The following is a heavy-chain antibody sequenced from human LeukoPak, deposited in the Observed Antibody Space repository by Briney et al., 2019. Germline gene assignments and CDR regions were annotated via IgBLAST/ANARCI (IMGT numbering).Heavy chain of an antibody. Sequence: GGSLRLSCAASGFTFSRSAMTWVRQTPGKGLDWVSSISSSGNTYYADSVKGRFTISRDNSKNMLYLQMNSLRAEDTAVYYCVKGRISEDGLDFWGQGTLVTISS. D-gene: IGHD6-13*01. CDR3: VKGRISEDGLDF. J-gene: IGHJ4*02. CDR1: GFTFSRSA. V-gene: IGHV3-23*01. CDR2: ISSSGNT.